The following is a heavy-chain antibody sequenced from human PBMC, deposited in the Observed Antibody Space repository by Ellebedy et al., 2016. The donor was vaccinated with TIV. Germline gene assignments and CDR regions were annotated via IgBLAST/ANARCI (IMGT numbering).Heavy chain of an antibody. CDR3: ARQGYRGYSYGATYTPFDY. J-gene: IGHJ4*02. V-gene: IGHV4-39*01. D-gene: IGHD5-18*01. CDR2: IYYSGST. CDR1: SGSISSSSYY. Sequence: MPSETLSLTCTVSSGSISSSSYYWGWIRQPPGKGLEWIGSIYYSGSTYYNPSLKSRVTISVDTAKNQFSLKLSSVTAADTAVYYCARQGYRGYSYGATYTPFDYWGQGTLVTVSS.